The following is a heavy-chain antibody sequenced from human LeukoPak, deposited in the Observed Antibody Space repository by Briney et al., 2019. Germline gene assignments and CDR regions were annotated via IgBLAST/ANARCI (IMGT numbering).Heavy chain of an antibody. V-gene: IGHV3-15*01. D-gene: IGHD2-15*01. J-gene: IGHJ3*02. CDR2: IKSKSDGGTT. Sequence: GGSLRLSCAASGFTFSGYWMHWVRQAPGKGLEWVGRIKSKSDGGTTDYAAPVKGRFTISRDDSKNTLYLQMNSLKTEDTAVYYCTTAPRGYCSGGSCSYAFDIWGQGTMVTVSS. CDR3: TTAPRGYCSGGSCSYAFDI. CDR1: GFTFSGYW.